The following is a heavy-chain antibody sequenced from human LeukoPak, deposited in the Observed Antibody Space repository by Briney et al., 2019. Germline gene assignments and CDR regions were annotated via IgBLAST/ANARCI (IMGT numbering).Heavy chain of an antibody. CDR1: GFTFSSYE. V-gene: IGHV3-48*03. Sequence: PGGSLRPSCAASGFTFSSYEMNWVRQAPGKGLEWVSSISSSGSTIYYADSVKGRFTISRDNAKNSLYLQMNSLRAEDTAVYYCARGVVTVEGFDYWGQGTLVTVSS. CDR3: ARGVVTVEGFDY. J-gene: IGHJ4*02. CDR2: ISSSGSTI. D-gene: IGHD2-15*01.